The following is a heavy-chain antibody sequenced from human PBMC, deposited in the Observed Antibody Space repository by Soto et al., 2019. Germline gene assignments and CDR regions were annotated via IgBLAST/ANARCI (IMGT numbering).Heavy chain of an antibody. CDR3: ARGYGRIFDY. CDR1: GGSFSGYY. J-gene: IGHJ4*02. V-gene: IGHV4-34*01. CDR2: VNHSGST. Sequence: SETLSLTCAVYGGSFSGYYWSWIRQPPGKGLEWIGEVNHSGSTNYNPSLKSRVTISVDTSKNQFSLKLSSVTAADTAVYYCARGYGRIFDYWGQGTLVTVSP. D-gene: IGHD3-10*01.